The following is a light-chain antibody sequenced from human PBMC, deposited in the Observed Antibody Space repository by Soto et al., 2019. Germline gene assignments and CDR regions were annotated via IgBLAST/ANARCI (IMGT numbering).Light chain of an antibody. CDR1: QTVGSY. J-gene: IGKJ5*01. CDR2: DTS. V-gene: IGKV3-11*01. Sequence: EIVLTQSPATLSLSPGDRVTHSCRASQTVGSYLSWYQHSPGQGPRLLVYDTSNRATGIPARFSGSGSETDFTLTISSLEPEDFAVYYCQQRLHWPITFGQGTRLEIK. CDR3: QQRLHWPIT.